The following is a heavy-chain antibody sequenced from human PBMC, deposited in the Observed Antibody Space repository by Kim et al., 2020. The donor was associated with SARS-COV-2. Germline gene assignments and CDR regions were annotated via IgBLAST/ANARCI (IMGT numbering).Heavy chain of an antibody. Sequence: GGSLRLSCAASGFTFSRYWMHWVRQAPGKGLVWVSHINTDGTNTNYADSVKGRFTVSRDNAMNALYLQMNRLRAEDTAVYYCIRGGLMAATAADTWGQAT. D-gene: IGHD6-13*01. CDR1: GFTFSRYW. J-gene: IGHJ1*01. CDR3: IRGGLMAATAADT. V-gene: IGHV3-74*01. CDR2: INTDGTNT.